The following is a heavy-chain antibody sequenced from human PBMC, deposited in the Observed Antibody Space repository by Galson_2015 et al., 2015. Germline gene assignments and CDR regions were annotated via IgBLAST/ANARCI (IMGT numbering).Heavy chain of an antibody. J-gene: IGHJ4*02. CDR2: ISWNSGSI. CDR3: SKGPDY. CDR1: GFTFDDYA. V-gene: IGHV3-9*01. Sequence: SLRLSCAASGFTFDDYAMHWVRQAPGKGLEWVSGISWNSGSIGYADSVKGRFTISRDNAKNSLYLQMNSLRAEDTALYYCSKGPDYWGQGTLVTVSS.